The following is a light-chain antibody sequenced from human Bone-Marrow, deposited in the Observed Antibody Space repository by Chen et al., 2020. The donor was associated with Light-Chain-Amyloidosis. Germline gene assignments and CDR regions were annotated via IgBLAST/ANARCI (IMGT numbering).Light chain of an antibody. J-gene: IGLJ2*01. V-gene: IGLV3-25*03. CDR3: QSADSSGTYEVI. CDR2: RDT. CDR1: DLPTKY. Sequence: SYELTQPPPVSVSPRQTARITCSGDDLPTKYAYWYQQKPGQAPVLVIHRDTDRPSGISARFSGSSSGTTATLTISGVQAEDEADYHCQSADSSGTYEVIFGGGTKLTVL.